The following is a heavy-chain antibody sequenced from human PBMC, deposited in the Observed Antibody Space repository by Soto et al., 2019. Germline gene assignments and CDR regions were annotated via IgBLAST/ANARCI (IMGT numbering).Heavy chain of an antibody. CDR3: AKWTREILTGYYPDAFDI. CDR2: ISGSGGST. J-gene: IGHJ3*02. V-gene: IGHV3-23*01. Sequence: EVQLLESGGGLVQPGGSLRLSCAASGFTFSSYAMSWVRQAPGKGLEWVSAISGSGGSTYYADSVKGRFTISRDNSKNTLYLQMSSLRAEDTAVYYCAKWTREILTGYYPDAFDIWGQGTMVTVSS. CDR1: GFTFSSYA. D-gene: IGHD3-9*01.